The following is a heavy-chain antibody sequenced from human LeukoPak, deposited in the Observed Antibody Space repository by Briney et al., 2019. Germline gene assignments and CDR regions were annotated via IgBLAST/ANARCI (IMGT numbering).Heavy chain of an antibody. D-gene: IGHD2-2*01. CDR3: ARARRRYCSSTSCYRGGWFDP. CDR2: INHSGST. V-gene: IGHV4-34*01. Sequence: SETLSPTCAVYGGSFSGYYWSWIRQPPGKGLEWIGEINHSGSTNYNPSLKSRVTISVDTSKTQFSLTLSSVTAADTAVYYCARARRRYCSSTSCYRGGWFDPWGQGTLVTVSS. J-gene: IGHJ5*02. CDR1: GGSFSGYY.